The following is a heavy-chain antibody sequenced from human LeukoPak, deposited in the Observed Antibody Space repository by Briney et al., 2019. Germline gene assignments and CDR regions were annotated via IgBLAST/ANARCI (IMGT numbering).Heavy chain of an antibody. Sequence: GASLKISCKGSGYSFTSYWIGWVRPLPGKGLEWMGIIYPGDSDTRYSPSFQGQVTISADKSISTAYLQWSSLKASDTAMYYCARHEATDAFDIWGQGTMVTVSS. CDR3: ARHEATDAFDI. CDR1: GYSFTSYW. CDR2: IYPGDSDT. J-gene: IGHJ3*02. V-gene: IGHV5-51*01.